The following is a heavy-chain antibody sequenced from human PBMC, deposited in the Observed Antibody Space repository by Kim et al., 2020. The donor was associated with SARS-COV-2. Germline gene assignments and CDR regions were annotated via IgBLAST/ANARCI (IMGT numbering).Heavy chain of an antibody. V-gene: IGHV3-23*01. CDR3: VKESRGASTGNSFYY. D-gene: IGHD2-2*01. CDR2: ISQSGQST. J-gene: IGHJ4*02. CDR1: GFIFSNYA. Sequence: GGSLRLSCAASGFIFSNYAMSWVRQGPGKGLEWVSAISQSGQSTYYADSVRGRFTISRDNAKNTLSVQLSSLRAEDTALYYCVKESRGASTGNSFYYWGQGTLVTVSS.